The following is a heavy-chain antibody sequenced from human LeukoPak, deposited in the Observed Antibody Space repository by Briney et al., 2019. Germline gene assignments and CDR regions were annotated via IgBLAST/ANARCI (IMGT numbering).Heavy chain of an antibody. CDR3: ARGGVGGVVVATIHNWFDP. V-gene: IGHV1-18*01. J-gene: IGHJ5*02. D-gene: IGHD1-26*01. CDR2: ISAYNGNT. CDR1: GGTFSSYA. Sequence: ASVKVSCKASGGTFSSYAISWVRQAPGLGLEWMGWISAYNGNTNYAQKLQGRVTMTTDTSTSTAYMELRSLRSDDTAVYYCARGGVGGVVVATIHNWFDPWGQGTLVTVSS.